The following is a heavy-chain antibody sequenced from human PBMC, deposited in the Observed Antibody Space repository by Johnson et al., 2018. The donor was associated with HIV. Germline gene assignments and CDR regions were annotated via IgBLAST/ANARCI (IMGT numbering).Heavy chain of an antibody. V-gene: IGHV3-43D*03. CDR2: IDWDGISA. Sequence: QLVESGGVVVWPGGSLRLSCAASGFAFADYGMHWVRQPPGKGLEWVSFIDWDGISAYYADSVKGRFTISRDNNKNSLYLEMNSLRAEDTALYYCAKGPGDALDIWGQGTMVTVSS. CDR1: GFAFADYG. J-gene: IGHJ3*02. CDR3: AKGPGDALDI.